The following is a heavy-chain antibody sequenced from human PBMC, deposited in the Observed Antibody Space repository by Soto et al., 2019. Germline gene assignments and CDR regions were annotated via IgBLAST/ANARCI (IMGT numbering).Heavy chain of an antibody. J-gene: IGHJ4*02. CDR3: AREDSGSYPTGDY. CDR1: GFTFSSYG. V-gene: IGHV3-33*01. D-gene: IGHD1-26*01. CDR2: IWYDGSNK. Sequence: TGGSLRLSCAASGFTFSSYGMHWVRQAPGKGLEWVAVIWYDGSNKYYADSVKGRFTISRDNSKNTLYLQMNSLRAEDTAVYYCAREDSGSYPTGDYWGQGTLVTVSS.